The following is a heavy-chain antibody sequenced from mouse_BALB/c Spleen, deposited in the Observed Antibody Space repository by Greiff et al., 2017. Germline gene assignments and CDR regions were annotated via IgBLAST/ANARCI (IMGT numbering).Heavy chain of an antibody. V-gene: IGHV5-17*02. J-gene: IGHJ2*01. CDR1: GFTFSSFG. Sequence: EVKLVESGGGLVQPGGSRKLSCAASGFTFSSFGMHWVRQAPEKGLEWVAYISSGSNTIYYADTVKGRFTISRDNPKNTLFLQMTSLRSEDTAMYYCARGVPYFDYWGQGTTLTVSS. CDR3: ARGVPYFDY. CDR2: ISSGSNTI.